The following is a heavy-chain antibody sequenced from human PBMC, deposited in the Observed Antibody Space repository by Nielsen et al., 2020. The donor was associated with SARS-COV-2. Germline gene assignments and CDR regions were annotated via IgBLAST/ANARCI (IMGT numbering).Heavy chain of an antibody. CDR3: TRQKEWLLSSYFDY. J-gene: IGHJ4*02. V-gene: IGHV3-13*04. CDR2: IGTAGDT. Sequence: GESLKISCAASGFTFSSYDMHWVRQATGKGLEWVSAIGTAGDTYYPGSVKGRFTISRENAKNSLYLQMNSLRAGDTAVYYCTRQKEWLLSSYFDYWGQGTLVTVSS. CDR1: GFTFSSYD. D-gene: IGHD3-3*01.